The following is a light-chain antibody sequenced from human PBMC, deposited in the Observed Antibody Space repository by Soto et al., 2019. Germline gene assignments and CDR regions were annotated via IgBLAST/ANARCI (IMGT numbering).Light chain of an antibody. V-gene: IGKV1-39*01. CDR3: QQSYSTPHT. CDR1: QSISNY. J-gene: IGKJ2*01. Sequence: DLQMTQSPSSLSASVGDRVTITCRASQSISNYLNWYQQKPGKVPKLLIYGASSIRSGVPSRLSGSGSGTYFTLTISSLQPDDFATYYCQQSYSTPHTFGQGTKLEIK. CDR2: GAS.